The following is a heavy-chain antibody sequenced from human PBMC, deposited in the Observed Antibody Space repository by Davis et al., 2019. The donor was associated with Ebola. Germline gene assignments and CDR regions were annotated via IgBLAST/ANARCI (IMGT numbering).Heavy chain of an antibody. CDR2: IYPGDSDT. CDR1: GYSFTNCW. J-gene: IGHJ6*02. CDR3: ARLHTATFFYGMDV. D-gene: IGHD4-17*01. Sequence: GESLKISCQGSGYSFTNCWIGWVRQMPGKGLEWMGIIYPGDSDTRTSPSFQGHVTISADKSISTAYLQWSSLKASDTAMYYCARLHTATFFYGMDVWGQGTSVTVSS. V-gene: IGHV5-51*01.